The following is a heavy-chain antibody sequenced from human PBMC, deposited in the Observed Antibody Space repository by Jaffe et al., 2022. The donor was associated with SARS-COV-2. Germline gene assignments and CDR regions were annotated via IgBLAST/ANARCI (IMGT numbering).Heavy chain of an antibody. J-gene: IGHJ6*02. Sequence: EVQLLESGGGLVQPGGSLRLSCAASGFTFSSYAMSWVRQAPGKGLEWVSAISGSGGSTYYADSVKGRFTISRDNSKNTLYLQMNSLRAEDTAVYYCAKDLVAAQAGYYYYGMDVWGQGTTVTVSS. CDR2: ISGSGGST. CDR1: GFTFSSYA. CDR3: AKDLVAAQAGYYYYGMDV. V-gene: IGHV3-23*01. D-gene: IGHD6-6*01.